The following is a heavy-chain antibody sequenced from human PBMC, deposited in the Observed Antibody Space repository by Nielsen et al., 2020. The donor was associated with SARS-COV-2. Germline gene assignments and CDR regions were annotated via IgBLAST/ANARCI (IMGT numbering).Heavy chain of an antibody. Sequence: WVRQAPGQGLEWMGRINPNSGGTNYAQKFQGRVTMTRDTSISTAYMEPSRLRSDDTAVYYCAREGKHCSGGSCSKERLVRTGWFDPWGQGTLVTVSS. V-gene: IGHV1-2*06. D-gene: IGHD2-15*01. CDR2: INPNSGGT. J-gene: IGHJ5*02. CDR3: AREGKHCSGGSCSKERLVRTGWFDP.